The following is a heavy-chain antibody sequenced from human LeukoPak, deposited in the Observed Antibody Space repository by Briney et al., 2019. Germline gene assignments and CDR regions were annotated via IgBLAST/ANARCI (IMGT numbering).Heavy chain of an antibody. CDR3: ASPPPSPADDAFDI. Sequence: SETLSLTCTVSGASISSYYWSWIRQPPGRGLEWIGYIYNGGNTNYNPSLKSRVTMSVDTSKNQISLELSSLTAADTAMYYCASPPPSPADDAFDIWGQGTMVTVSS. J-gene: IGHJ3*02. V-gene: IGHV4-59*12. CDR1: GASISSYY. CDR2: IYNGGNT.